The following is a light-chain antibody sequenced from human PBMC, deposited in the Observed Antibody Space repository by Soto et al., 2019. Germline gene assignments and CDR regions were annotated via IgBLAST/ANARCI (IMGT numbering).Light chain of an antibody. V-gene: IGKV1-27*01. J-gene: IGKJ3*01. CDR3: QKYNSARET. CDR1: QGISNY. CDR2: AAS. Sequence: DIQMTQSPSSLSASVGDRDTITCRASQGISNYLAWYQQKPGKVPKTLIYAASTLQSGVPSRFSGSGSGTDFTLTISGLQPEDVATYYCQKYNSARETFGPGTKVDI.